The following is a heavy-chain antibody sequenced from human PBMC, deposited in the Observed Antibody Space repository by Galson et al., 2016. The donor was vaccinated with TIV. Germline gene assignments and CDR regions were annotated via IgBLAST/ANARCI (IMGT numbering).Heavy chain of an antibody. V-gene: IGHV3-30-3*01. CDR3: ARTLTSYYFDY. J-gene: IGHJ4*02. Sequence: SLRLSCAASGFAFSSYPMNWARQAPGKGLEWVAVISYDGSNHADSVKGRFTISRDKSKNTLFLQMNSLRADDTAVYYCARTLTSYYFDYWGRGTLVTVSS. CDR2: ISYDGSN. CDR1: GFAFSSYP. D-gene: IGHD1-20*01.